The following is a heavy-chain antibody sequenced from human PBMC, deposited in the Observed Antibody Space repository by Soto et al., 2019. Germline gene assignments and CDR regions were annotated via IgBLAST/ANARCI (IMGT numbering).Heavy chain of an antibody. D-gene: IGHD4-4*01. CDR1: GCNFRNSA. Sequence: PGGSLRLRYAASGCNFRNSAISWVRQPPGKGLEWVSVISGSGVGAFYADSVKGRFTISRDNSKNTLYLQMKSLRAEDTAVYYCAKDPLIATVTYFDSWGQGTLVTVSS. V-gene: IGHV3-23*01. CDR2: ISGSGVGA. J-gene: IGHJ4*01. CDR3: AKDPLIATVTYFDS.